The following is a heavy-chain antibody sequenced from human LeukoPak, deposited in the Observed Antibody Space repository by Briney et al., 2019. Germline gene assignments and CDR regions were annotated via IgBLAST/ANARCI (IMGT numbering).Heavy chain of an antibody. J-gene: IGHJ4*02. V-gene: IGHV4-4*02. CDR1: GGSISSSNW. D-gene: IGHD3-10*01. Sequence: SETLSLTCAVSGGSISSSNWWSWVRQPPGKGLEWIGEIYHSGSTNYNPSLKSRVTISVDKSKNQFSLKLSSVTAADTAVYYCAMLNNYGSGSYDYWGQGTLVTVSS. CDR3: AMLNNYGSGSYDY. CDR2: IYHSGST.